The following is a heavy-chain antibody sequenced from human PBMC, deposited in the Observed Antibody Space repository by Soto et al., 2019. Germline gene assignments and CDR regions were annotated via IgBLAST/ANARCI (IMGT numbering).Heavy chain of an antibody. Sequence: SETLSLTCAVYGGSFSGYYWSWIRQPPGKGLEWIGEINHSGSTNYNPSLKSRVTISVDTSKNQFSLKLSSVTAADTAVYYCARNWGRQQLVLSGVLYFDYWGQGTLVTVSS. V-gene: IGHV4-34*01. CDR1: GGSFSGYY. D-gene: IGHD6-13*01. CDR3: ARNWGRQQLVLSGVLYFDY. J-gene: IGHJ4*02. CDR2: INHSGST.